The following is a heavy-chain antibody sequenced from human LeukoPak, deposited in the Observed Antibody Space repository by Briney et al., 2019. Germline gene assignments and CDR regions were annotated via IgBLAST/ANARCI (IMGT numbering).Heavy chain of an antibody. CDR3: VRGGYSSIWS. CDR2: TYYRAKSYN. Sequence: SQTLSLTCALSGDTLSSNSAAWHWGRQSPSRGLEWLVRTYYRAKSYNDYAVSVKIRLSINPDTSKHSFCLLLTSVTPEDTAVYYCVRGGYSSIWSWGQGTLVTASS. V-gene: IGHV6-1*01. D-gene: IGHD6-13*01. J-gene: IGHJ4*02. CDR1: GDTLSSNSAA.